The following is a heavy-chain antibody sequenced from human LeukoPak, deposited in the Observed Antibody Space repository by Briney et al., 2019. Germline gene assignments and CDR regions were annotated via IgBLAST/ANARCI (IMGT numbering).Heavy chain of an antibody. J-gene: IGHJ6*04. CDR3: ARDKDYCYGMDV. V-gene: IGHV4-4*02. CDR1: GGSISSSNW. CDR2: IYHSGSN. Sequence: SGTLSLTCAVSGGSISSSNWWSWVRQPPGKGLEWIGEIYHSGSNNYNPSLKSRVTISVDKFKNQFSLKLSSVTAADTAVYYCARDKDYCYGMDVWGKGTTVTVSS.